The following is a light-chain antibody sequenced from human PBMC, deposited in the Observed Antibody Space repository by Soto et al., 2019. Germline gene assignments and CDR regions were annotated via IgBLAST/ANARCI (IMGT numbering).Light chain of an antibody. V-gene: IGKV3-11*01. J-gene: IGKJ1*01. Sequence: EIVLTQSPATLSLSPGERATLSCWASQSVGSYLAWYQQKPGQAPRLLIYDASNRATGIPARVSGSGSGTDFTLTITSLEPEDFAVYYCHHRYNWPWTFGQGTKVEI. CDR1: QSVGSY. CDR2: DAS. CDR3: HHRYNWPWT.